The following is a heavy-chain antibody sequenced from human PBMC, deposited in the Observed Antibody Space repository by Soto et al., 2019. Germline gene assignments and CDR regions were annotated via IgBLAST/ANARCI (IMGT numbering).Heavy chain of an antibody. V-gene: IGHV1-2*02. Sequence: ASVQVSSKPSSYTLTGSYLYWVRQARGQGLEWMGWINPKTGDTNYAQTFKGRVTVTRDTSISTAYMGLGRLDCAATAVYYCERDNSGIEYGDFDYGGQGSLVTVCS. J-gene: IGHJ4*02. CDR3: ERDNSGIEYGDFDY. CDR1: SYTLTGSY. D-gene: IGHD1-26*01. CDR2: INPKTGDT.